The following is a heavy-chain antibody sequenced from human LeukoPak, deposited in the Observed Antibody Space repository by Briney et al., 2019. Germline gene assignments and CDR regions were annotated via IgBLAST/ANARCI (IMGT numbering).Heavy chain of an antibody. CDR2: IRIGGGGT. V-gene: IGHV3-23*01. Sequence: GGSLRLSCAASGFDLTTYAMTWVRQAPAKGLEWVSSIRIGGGGTYYADSVKGRFTISRDNSENTLHLQMNNLRVEDTAVYYCARSFSSGWSDYWGQGTLVTVAS. CDR1: GFDLTTYA. CDR3: ARSFSSGWSDY. J-gene: IGHJ4*02. D-gene: IGHD6-19*01.